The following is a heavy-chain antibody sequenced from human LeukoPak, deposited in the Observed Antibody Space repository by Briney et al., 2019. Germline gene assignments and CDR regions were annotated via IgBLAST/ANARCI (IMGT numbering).Heavy chain of an antibody. Sequence: ASVKVSCKVSGYTLTELSMHWVRQAPGKGLEWMGGFDPEDGETICAQKFQGRVTTTEDTSSDTAYMELSSLRSEDTAVYYCAQIAAAASFDYWGQGTLVTVSS. CDR3: AQIAAAASFDY. J-gene: IGHJ4*02. V-gene: IGHV1-24*01. CDR1: GYTLTELS. CDR2: FDPEDGET. D-gene: IGHD6-13*01.